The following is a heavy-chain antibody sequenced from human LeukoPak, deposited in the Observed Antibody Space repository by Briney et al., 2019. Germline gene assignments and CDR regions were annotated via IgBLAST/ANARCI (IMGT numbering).Heavy chain of an antibody. Sequence: SETLSLTCSVSGDSINSGSYYWNWIRQPAGKGLEWIGRIYSSGSTNYNPSLKSRVTISVDTSKNQFSLKLTSVTAADTAVYYCSSLEVSSSWRYWGQGTLVTVSS. CDR1: GDSINSGSYY. CDR3: SSLEVSSSWRY. V-gene: IGHV4-61*02. J-gene: IGHJ4*02. D-gene: IGHD6-13*01. CDR2: IYSSGST.